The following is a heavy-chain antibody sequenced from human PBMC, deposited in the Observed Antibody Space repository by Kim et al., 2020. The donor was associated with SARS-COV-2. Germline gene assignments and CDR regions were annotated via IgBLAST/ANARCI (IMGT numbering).Heavy chain of an antibody. CDR2: ISGSGGST. D-gene: IGHD6-19*01. V-gene: IGHV3-23*01. J-gene: IGHJ6*02. CDR1: GFTFSSYA. Sequence: GGSLRLSCAASGFTFSSYAMSWVRQAPGKGLEWVSAISGSGGSTYYADSVKGRFTISRDNSKNTLYLQMNSLRAEDTAVYYCAKERTVAVLRNYYYYGMDVWGQGTTVTVSS. CDR3: AKERTVAVLRNYYYYGMDV.